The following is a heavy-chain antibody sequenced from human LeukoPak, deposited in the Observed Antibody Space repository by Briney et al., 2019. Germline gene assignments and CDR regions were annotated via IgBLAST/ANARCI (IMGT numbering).Heavy chain of an antibody. J-gene: IGHJ4*02. V-gene: IGHV4-34*01. D-gene: IGHD3-16*01. Sequence: SETLSLTCAVYGGSFSDYYWSWIRQPPGKGLEWIGEINHSGSTNYNPSLKSRVTISLDTSKNQFSLKLSSVTAADTAVYYCARETAGGGYDYWGQGTLVTVSS. CDR3: ARETAGGGYDY. CDR1: GGSFSDYY. CDR2: INHSGST.